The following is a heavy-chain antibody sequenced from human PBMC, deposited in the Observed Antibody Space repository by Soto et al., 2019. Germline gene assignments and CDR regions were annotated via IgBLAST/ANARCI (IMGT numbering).Heavy chain of an antibody. Sequence: QVHLVQSGAEVKKPGASVNVSCKTSGYTFTRNGISWVRQAPGQGLEWMGWISPNSGNIKYAQKLQGRVIMTTDTSTSTAYMELRSLRSDDTAVYYCVQDRDSNSWPSRDVWGPGTTVTVSS. V-gene: IGHV1-18*01. CDR2: ISPNSGNI. D-gene: IGHD3-22*01. CDR1: GYTFTRNG. CDR3: VQDRDSNSWPSRDV. J-gene: IGHJ6*02.